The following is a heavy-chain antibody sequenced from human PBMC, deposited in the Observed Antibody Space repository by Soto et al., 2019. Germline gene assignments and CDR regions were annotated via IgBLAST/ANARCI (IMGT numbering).Heavy chain of an antibody. CDR2: ISGSGGST. CDR3: AGQANWGLAY. J-gene: IGHJ4*02. V-gene: IGHV3-23*01. CDR1: GFTFSSYA. Sequence: GGSLRLSCAASGFTFSSYAMSWVRQAPGKGLEWVSGISGSGGSTYYADSVKGRCTISRDNSKNTLYLQMNSLRAEDTAVYYCAGQANWGLAYWGQGTLVTVSS. D-gene: IGHD7-27*01.